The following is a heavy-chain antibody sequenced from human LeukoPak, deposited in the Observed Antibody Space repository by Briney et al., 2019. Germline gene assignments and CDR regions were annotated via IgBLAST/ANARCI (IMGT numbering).Heavy chain of an antibody. D-gene: IGHD3-10*01. J-gene: IGHJ4*02. CDR3: AKAYGSGYYYAYFDY. V-gene: IGHV3-23*01. Sequence: PGGSLRLSCAASGFTFRDSAMTWVRQAPGKGLEWVSGVGGSGGSTYYADSVKGRFTISRDNSKNTLFLQMNSLRAEDTAVYYCAKAYGSGYYYAYFDYWGQGTLVTVSS. CDR2: VGGSGGST. CDR1: GFTFRDSA.